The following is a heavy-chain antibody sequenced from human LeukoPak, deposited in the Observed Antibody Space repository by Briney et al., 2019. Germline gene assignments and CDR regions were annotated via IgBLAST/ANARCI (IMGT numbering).Heavy chain of an antibody. D-gene: IGHD2-8*01. CDR2: ISSYSGTI. CDR1: GFTFSSYS. Sequence: GGSLRLSCAASGFTFSSYSMNWVRQAPGKGLEWVSYISSYSGTIKYADSAKGRFTISRDNAKNSLYLQMNSLRAEDTAVYYCARDQGGMVSYWGQGTLVTVSS. J-gene: IGHJ4*02. CDR3: ARDQGGMVSY. V-gene: IGHV3-48*01.